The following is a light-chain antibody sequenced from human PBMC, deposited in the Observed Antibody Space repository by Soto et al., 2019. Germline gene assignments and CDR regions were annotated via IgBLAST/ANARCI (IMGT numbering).Light chain of an antibody. CDR2: ETT. CDR1: TGAVTSGHY. J-gene: IGLJ3*02. Sequence: QAVVTQEPSLTVSPGGTVILTCGSSTGAVTSGHYPYWIQQKPGQAPKTLIYETTNKHSWTPARFSGSLLGGKAALTLSGAQPEDEADYYCLFSYSGTWVFGGGTKLTVL. CDR3: LFSYSGTWV. V-gene: IGLV7-46*01.